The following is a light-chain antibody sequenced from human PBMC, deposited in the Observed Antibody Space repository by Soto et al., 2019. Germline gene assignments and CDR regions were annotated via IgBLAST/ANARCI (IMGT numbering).Light chain of an antibody. CDR2: GAY. CDR3: QQYTILPPIT. V-gene: IGKV3-15*01. CDR1: QSVSSN. Sequence: EIVMTKYHAPLSVSPGERSTLSCMASQSVSSNLAWYQQKPGQAPRLLIYGAYTRAAGVPARFSGSGSGTEFTLTITSLQSEDIALYYCQQYTILPPITFGQVGLLEIK. J-gene: IGKJ5*01.